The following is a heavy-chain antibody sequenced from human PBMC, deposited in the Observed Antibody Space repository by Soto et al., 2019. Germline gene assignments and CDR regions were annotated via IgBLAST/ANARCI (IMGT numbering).Heavy chain of an antibody. Sequence: PSETLSLTCTVSGGSISSYYWSWIRQPPGKGLEWIGYIYYSGSTNYNPSLKSRVTISVDTSKNQFSLKLGSVTAADTAVYYCAREPAGGWYMAYDYWGQGTLVTVSS. CDR2: IYYSGST. V-gene: IGHV4-59*01. CDR1: GGSISSYY. CDR3: AREPAGGWYMAYDY. J-gene: IGHJ4*02. D-gene: IGHD6-19*01.